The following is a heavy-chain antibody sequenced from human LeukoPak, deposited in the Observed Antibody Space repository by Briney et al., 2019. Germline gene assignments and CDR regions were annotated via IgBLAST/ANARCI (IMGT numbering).Heavy chain of an antibody. CDR2: INHSGST. CDR3: ARDVSGYCSSTSCHTVFDY. CDR1: GGSFSGYY. Sequence: PSETLSLTCAVYGGSFSGYYWSWIRQPPGKGLEWIGEINHSGSTNYNPSLKSRVTISVDTSKNQFSLKLSSVTAADTAVYYCARDVSGYCSSTSCHTVFDYWGQGTLVTVSS. J-gene: IGHJ4*02. V-gene: IGHV4-34*01. D-gene: IGHD2-2*02.